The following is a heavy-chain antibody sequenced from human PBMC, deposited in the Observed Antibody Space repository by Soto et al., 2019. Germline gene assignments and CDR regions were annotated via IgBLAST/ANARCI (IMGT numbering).Heavy chain of an antibody. CDR3: ARGGYCSSASSHSDYYAMDV. Sequence: XGSLRLSFVASGFTFSDHDMDWVRQATGKGLEWVGRTRNKPNGYTTEYAAAVKGRFTISRDDSKNSLYLQMNSLKTEDTAVYYCARGGYCSSASSHSDYYAMDVWGQGTTVTVSS. CDR1: GFTFSDHD. D-gene: IGHD2-2*01. CDR2: TRNKPNGYTT. V-gene: IGHV3-72*01. J-gene: IGHJ6*02.